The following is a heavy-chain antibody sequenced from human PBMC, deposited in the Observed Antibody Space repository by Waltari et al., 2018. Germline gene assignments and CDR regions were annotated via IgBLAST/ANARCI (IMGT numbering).Heavy chain of an antibody. CDR1: GGTFSSYA. CDR3: AREGEIDGAFDI. Sequence: QVQLVQSGAEVKKPGSSVKVSCKASGGTFSSYAISWVRQAPGQGLEWMGGIISSFGTANYAQKFQGRVTITTDESTSTAYMELSSLRSEDTAVYYCAREGEIDGAFDIWGQGTMVTVPS. V-gene: IGHV1-69*05. J-gene: IGHJ3*02. D-gene: IGHD1-26*01. CDR2: IISSFGTA.